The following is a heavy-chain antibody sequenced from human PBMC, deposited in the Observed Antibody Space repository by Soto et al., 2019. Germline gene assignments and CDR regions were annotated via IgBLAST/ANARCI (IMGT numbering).Heavy chain of an antibody. V-gene: IGHV1-18*01. CDR3: ARERGGYNHFDY. J-gene: IGHJ4*02. Sequence: QVQLVQSGAEVKKPGASVRVSCKSSGYTFTDYGITWVRQAPGQGLEWMGWINTYKGNINYAQRLQGRVTMTTDTSTSTAYMELRSLTSDDTVVYYCARERGGYNHFDYWGQGALVTVSS. D-gene: IGHD1-26*01. CDR1: GYTFTDYG. CDR2: INTYKGNI.